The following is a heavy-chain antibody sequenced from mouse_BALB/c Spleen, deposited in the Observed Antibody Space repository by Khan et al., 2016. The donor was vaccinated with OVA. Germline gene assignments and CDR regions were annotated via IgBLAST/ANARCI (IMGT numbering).Heavy chain of an antibody. CDR2: ISYSGST. V-gene: IGHV3-2*02. CDR1: GYSITSDYA. CDR3: TGGRTY. J-gene: IGHJ3*01. Sequence: EVQLLESGPGLVKPSQSLSLTCTVTGYSITSDYAWNWIRQFPGNILEWMGYISYSGSTSYTPSLKSRISLSRDTSKNQFFLQLNPVTTDDTATNYCTGGRTYWGQGTLVTVST. D-gene: IGHD3-3*01.